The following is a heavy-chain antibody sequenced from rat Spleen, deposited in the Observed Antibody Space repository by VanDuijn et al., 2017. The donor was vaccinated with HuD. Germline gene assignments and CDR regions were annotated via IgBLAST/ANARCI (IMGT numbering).Heavy chain of an antibody. CDR1: GFTFSDFY. Sequence: EVQLVESDGGLVQPGRSLKLSCAASGFTFSDFYMAWVRPAPTKGLEWVAPISYDGSSTYYRDPVKGRFTISRDNARGTLYLQMDSLQTEDTAIYFCSRDEYRDNWGFAYWGQGTLVTVSS. CDR3: SRDEYRDNWGFAY. J-gene: IGHJ3*01. V-gene: IGHV5-29*01. CDR2: ISYDGSST. D-gene: IGHD1-5*01.